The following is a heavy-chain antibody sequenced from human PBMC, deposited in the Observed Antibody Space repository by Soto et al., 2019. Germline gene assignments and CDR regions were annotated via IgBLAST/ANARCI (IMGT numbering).Heavy chain of an antibody. J-gene: IGHJ3*02. CDR3: ARSGNWNHDAFDI. CDR1: GGSISSGGYY. D-gene: IGHD1-20*01. Sequence: QVQLQESGPGLVKPSQTLSLTCTVSGGSISSGGYYWSWIRQHPGKGLEWIGYIYYRGSTYYNPSLKSRVTISVDTSKNQFSLKLTSVTAADTAVYYCARSGNWNHDAFDIWGQGTMVTVSS. CDR2: IYYRGST. V-gene: IGHV4-31*03.